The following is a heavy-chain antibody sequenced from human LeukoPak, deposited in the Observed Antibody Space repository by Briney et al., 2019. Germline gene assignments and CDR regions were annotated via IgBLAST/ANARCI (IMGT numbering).Heavy chain of an antibody. CDR3: TTEPTYYDILTGYFDY. CDR2: IKSKTDGGTT. Sequence: GGSLRLSCAASGFIFSNAWMSWVRQAPGKGLEWVGRIKSKTDGGTTDYAAPVKGRFTISRDDSKNTLYLQMNSLKTEDTAVYYCTTEPTYYDILTGYFDYWGQGTLVTVSS. V-gene: IGHV3-15*01. D-gene: IGHD3-9*01. J-gene: IGHJ4*02. CDR1: GFIFSNAW.